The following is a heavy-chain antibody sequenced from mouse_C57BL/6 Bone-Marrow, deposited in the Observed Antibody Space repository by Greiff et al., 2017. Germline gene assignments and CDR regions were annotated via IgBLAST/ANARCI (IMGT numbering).Heavy chain of an antibody. CDR2: IHPNSGST. J-gene: IGHJ4*01. CDR3: ARQLRLHYYAMDY. V-gene: IGHV1-64*01. CDR1: GYTFTSYW. Sequence: QVQLQQPGAELVKPGASVKLSCKASGYTFTSYWMHWVKQRPGQGLEWIGMIHPNSGSTNYNEKFKSKATLTADKSSSTAYMQLSSLTSEDSAVYYCARQLRLHYYAMDYWGQGTSVTVSS. D-gene: IGHD3-2*02.